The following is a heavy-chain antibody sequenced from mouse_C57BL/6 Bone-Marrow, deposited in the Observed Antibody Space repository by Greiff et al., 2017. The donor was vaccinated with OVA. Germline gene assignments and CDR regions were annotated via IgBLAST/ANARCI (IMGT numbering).Heavy chain of an antibody. Sequence: QVQLQQPGAELVRPGSSVKLSCKASGYTFTSYWMDWVKQRPGQGLEWIGNIYPSDSETHYNQKFKDKATLTVDKSSSTAYMQLSSLTSEDSAVYDCARSTREYFDYWGQGTTLTVSA. V-gene: IGHV1-61*01. CDR3: ARSTREYFDY. CDR1: GYTFTSYW. CDR2: IYPSDSET. D-gene: IGHD1-1*01. J-gene: IGHJ2*01.